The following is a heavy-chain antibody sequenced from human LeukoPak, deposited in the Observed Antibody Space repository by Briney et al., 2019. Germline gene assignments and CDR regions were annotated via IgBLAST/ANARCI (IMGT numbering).Heavy chain of an antibody. CDR1: GYTSTGYY. V-gene: IGHV1-2*02. D-gene: IGHD4-17*01. CDR3: ASNVGNYGDYVPYYYYYYGMDV. J-gene: IGHJ6*02. Sequence: ASVKVSCKASGYTSTGYYMHWVRQAPGQGLEWMGWINPNSSGTNYAQKFQGRVTMTRDTSISTAYMELSRLRSDDTAVYYCASNVGNYGDYVPYYYYYYGMDVWGQGTTVTVSS. CDR2: INPNSSGT.